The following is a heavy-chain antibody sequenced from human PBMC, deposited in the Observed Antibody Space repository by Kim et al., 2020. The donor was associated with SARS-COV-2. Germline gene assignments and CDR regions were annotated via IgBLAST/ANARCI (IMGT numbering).Heavy chain of an antibody. Sequence: KGRFTISRDDSKNSLYLQMNSLKTEDTAVYYCAREGYCSGGSCYFNWFDPWGQGTLVTVSS. CDR3: AREGYCSGGSCYFNWFDP. J-gene: IGHJ5*02. D-gene: IGHD2-15*01. V-gene: IGHV3-72*01.